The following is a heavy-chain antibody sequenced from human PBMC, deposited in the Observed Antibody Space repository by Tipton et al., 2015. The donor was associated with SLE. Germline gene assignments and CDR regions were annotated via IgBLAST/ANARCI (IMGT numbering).Heavy chain of an antibody. CDR2: ISWNSGSI. J-gene: IGHJ4*02. CDR1: GFTFDDYA. D-gene: IGHD6-19*01. CDR3: AKDPEPYSSGWGGSYFDY. Sequence: SLRLSCAVSGFTFDDYAMHWVRPAPGKGLEWVSGISWNSGSIGYADSVKGRFTISRDNAKNSLYLQMNSLRAEDTALYYCAKDPEPYSSGWGGSYFDYWGQGTLVTVSS. V-gene: IGHV3-9*01.